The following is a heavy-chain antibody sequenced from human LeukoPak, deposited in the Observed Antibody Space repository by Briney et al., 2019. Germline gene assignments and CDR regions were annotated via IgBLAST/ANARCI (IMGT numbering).Heavy chain of an antibody. D-gene: IGHD3-10*01. CDR2: INPHSGGT. CDR3: ARGSWFGDLLYAQPAYYFDY. Sequence: ASVKVSCKASGYTFTDYYIHWVRQAPGQGLEWMGWINPHSGGTNYAQNFQDRVTMTRDTSISTACMDLSRLRSDDTAVYYCARGSWFGDLLYAQPAYYFDYWGQGTLVTVSS. CDR1: GYTFTDYY. V-gene: IGHV1-2*02. J-gene: IGHJ4*02.